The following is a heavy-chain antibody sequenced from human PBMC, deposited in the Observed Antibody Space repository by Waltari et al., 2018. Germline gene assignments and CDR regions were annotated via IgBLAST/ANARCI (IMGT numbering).Heavy chain of an antibody. CDR1: GSSISRGYY. Sequence: QVQLQESGPGLVKPSETLSLTCAVSGSSISRGYYWGWSPHPPGKGLEWIGSIYHSGSTYYNPSLKSRVTISVDTSKNQFSLKLSSVTAADTAVYYCASPETRLYSSSPFRYWGQGTLVTVSS. J-gene: IGHJ4*02. CDR2: IYHSGST. V-gene: IGHV4-38-2*01. CDR3: ASPETRLYSSSPFRY. D-gene: IGHD6-6*01.